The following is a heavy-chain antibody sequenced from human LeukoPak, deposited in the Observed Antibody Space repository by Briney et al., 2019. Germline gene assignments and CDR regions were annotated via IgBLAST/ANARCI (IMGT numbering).Heavy chain of an antibody. CDR3: ARQSGYCSGGSCYSEVGGSIDY. V-gene: IGHV5-51*01. D-gene: IGHD2-15*01. J-gene: IGHJ4*02. CDR2: IYPGDSDT. Sequence: GESLKISCTASGYSFTNYWIGWVRQMPGKGLEWMGIIYPGDSDTRYSPSFQGQVTISADKSISTAYLQWSSLKASDTAMYYCARQSGYCSGGSCYSEVGGSIDYWGQGTLVTVSS. CDR1: GYSFTNYW.